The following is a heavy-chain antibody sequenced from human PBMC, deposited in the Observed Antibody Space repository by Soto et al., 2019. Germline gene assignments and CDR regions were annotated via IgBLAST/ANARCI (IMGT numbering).Heavy chain of an antibody. V-gene: IGHV4-39*01. CDR3: ARTFGYCSGGSCYEGSTNWFDP. CDR2: IYYSGST. D-gene: IGHD2-15*01. CDR1: GGSISSSSYY. Sequence: SETLSLTCTVSGGSISSSSYYWGWIRQPPGKGLEWIGSIYYSGSTYYNPSLKSRVTISVDTSKNQFSLKLSSVTAADTAVYYCARTFGYCSGGSCYEGSTNWFDPWGQGTLVTVSS. J-gene: IGHJ5*02.